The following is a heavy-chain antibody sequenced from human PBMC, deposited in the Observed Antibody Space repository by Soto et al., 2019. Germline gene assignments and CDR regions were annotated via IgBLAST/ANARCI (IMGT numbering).Heavy chain of an antibody. V-gene: IGHV4-38-2*01. CDR1: GYSISSGYS. D-gene: IGHD6-13*01. J-gene: IGHJ3*02. Sequence: PSYTLSLTCAVSGYSISSGYSWGLIRQPPGKGLEWVGNISHSGSAYYNPSLKSRVTISLDTSKTQFSLKLSSVTAADTAVYYCARAEVAAAANDFEICGEGKMVTV. CDR2: ISHSGSA. CDR3: ARAEVAAAANDFEI.